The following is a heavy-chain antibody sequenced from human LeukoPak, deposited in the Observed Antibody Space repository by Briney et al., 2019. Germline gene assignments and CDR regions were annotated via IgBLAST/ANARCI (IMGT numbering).Heavy chain of an antibody. V-gene: IGHV4-34*01. CDR3: ARDIAARPRWFDY. D-gene: IGHD6-6*01. CDR2: INHSGST. CDR1: GGSFSGYY. Sequence: SETLSLTCAVYGGSFSGYYWSWIRQPPGKGLEWIGEINHSGSTNYNPSLKSRVTISVDTSKNQFSLKLSSVTAADTAVYYCARDIAARPRWFDYWGQGTLVTVSS. J-gene: IGHJ4*02.